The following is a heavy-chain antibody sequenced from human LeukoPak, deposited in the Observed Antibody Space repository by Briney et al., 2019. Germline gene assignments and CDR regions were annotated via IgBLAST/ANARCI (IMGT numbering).Heavy chain of an antibody. CDR1: GFTFSSYS. J-gene: IGHJ4*02. V-gene: IGHV3-21*04. CDR2: ISSSSSYI. CDR3: AKTGALTIVRGVILFDY. Sequence: GGSLRLSCAASGFTFSSYSMNWVRQAPGKGLEWVSSISSSSSYIYYADSVKGRFTISRDNAKNSLYLQMNSLRAEDTAVYYCAKTGALTIVRGVILFDYWGQGTLVTVSS. D-gene: IGHD3-10*01.